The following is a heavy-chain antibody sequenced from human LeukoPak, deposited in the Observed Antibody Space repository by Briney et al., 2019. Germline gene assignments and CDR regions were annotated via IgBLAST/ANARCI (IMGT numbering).Heavy chain of an antibody. CDR2: IYHSGST. Sequence: KPSETLSLTCTVSGGSISSSSYYWGWIRQPPGKGLEWIGSIYHSGSTYYNPSLKSRVTVSVDTSKNQFSLKLSSVTAADTAVYYCARILSGSYGYWGQGTLVTVSS. J-gene: IGHJ4*02. V-gene: IGHV4-39*07. D-gene: IGHD1-26*01. CDR1: GGSISSSSYY. CDR3: ARILSGSYGY.